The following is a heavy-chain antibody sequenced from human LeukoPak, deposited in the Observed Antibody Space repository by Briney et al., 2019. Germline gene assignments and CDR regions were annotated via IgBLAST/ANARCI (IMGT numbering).Heavy chain of an antibody. CDR2: MNPNSGNT. D-gene: IGHD3-9*01. J-gene: IGHJ4*02. Sequence: ASVKVSCKASGYTFTSYDINWVRQATGQGLEWMGWMNPNSGNTGYAQKFQGRVTITRNTSISTAYMELSSLRSEDTAVYYCARGPISYDILTGPYFDYWGQGTLVTVSS. V-gene: IGHV1-8*03. CDR3: ARGPISYDILTGPYFDY. CDR1: GYTFTSYD.